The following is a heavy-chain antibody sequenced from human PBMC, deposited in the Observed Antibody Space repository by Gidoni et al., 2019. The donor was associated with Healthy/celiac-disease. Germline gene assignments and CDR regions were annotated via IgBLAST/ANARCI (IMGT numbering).Heavy chain of an antibody. CDR3: TTVLWPSYYYDSSGYQDSFDI. D-gene: IGHD3-22*01. CDR2: IKSKTDGGTT. V-gene: IGHV3-15*01. CDR1: GFTFVNAW. Sequence: EVQLVESGGGLVKPGGSLRLSCAASGFTFVNAWMSWVRQAPGKGLEWVGRIKSKTDGGTTDYAAPVKGRFTISRDDSKNTLYLQMNSLKTEDTAVYYCTTVLWPSYYYDSSGYQDSFDIWGQGTMVTVSS. J-gene: IGHJ3*02.